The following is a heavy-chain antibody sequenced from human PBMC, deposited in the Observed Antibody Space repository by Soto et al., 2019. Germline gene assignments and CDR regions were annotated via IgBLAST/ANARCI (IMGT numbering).Heavy chain of an antibody. D-gene: IGHD6-13*01. V-gene: IGHV4-31*03. CDR1: GGSISSGGYY. CDR2: IYYSGST. CDR3: ARGVPYSSSWPSGGKYYFDY. J-gene: IGHJ4*02. Sequence: SETLSLTCTVSGGSISSGGYYWSWIRQHPGKGLEWIGYIYYSGSTYYNPSLKSRVTISVDTSKNQFSLKLSSVTAADTAVYYCARGVPYSSSWPSGGKYYFDYWGQGTLVTVSS.